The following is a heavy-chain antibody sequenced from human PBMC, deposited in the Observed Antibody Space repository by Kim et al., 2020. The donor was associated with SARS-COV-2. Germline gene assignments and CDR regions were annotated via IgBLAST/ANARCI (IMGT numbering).Heavy chain of an antibody. J-gene: IGHJ3*02. Sequence: GGSLRLFCAASGFTFSDYYMSWIRQAPGKGLECIAYIRGSGSFKDYADSVKGRFTISRDNAKNSVYLQMDSLRAEDTAVYYCARSGSLLVYSGDAFDIWGLGTMVTVSS. CDR1: GFTFSDYY. CDR2: IRGSGSFK. D-gene: IGHD2-21*01. V-gene: IGHV3-11*01. CDR3: ARSGSLLVYSGDAFDI.